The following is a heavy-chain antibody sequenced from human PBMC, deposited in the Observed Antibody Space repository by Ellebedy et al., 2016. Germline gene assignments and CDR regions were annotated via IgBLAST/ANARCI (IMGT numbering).Heavy chain of an antibody. D-gene: IGHD6-13*01. J-gene: IGHJ4*02. V-gene: IGHV3-30*04. CDR1: GFTFRSYA. CDR3: ATMGAAGLDY. Sequence: GESLKISCAASGFTFRSYALHWVRQAPGKGLEWVAFISYDGSDTYYADSVQGRFTISRDNSKNTLYLQMNSLRTEDTAVYYCATMGAAGLDYWGQGTLVTVSS. CDR2: ISYDGSDT.